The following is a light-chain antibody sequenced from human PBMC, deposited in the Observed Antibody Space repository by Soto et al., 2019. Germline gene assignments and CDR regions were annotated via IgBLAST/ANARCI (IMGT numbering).Light chain of an antibody. CDR2: EGT. V-gene: IGLV2-23*01. CDR1: SSDVGNYHL. Sequence: QSVLTQPASVSGSPGQSITISCTGTSSDVGNYHLVSWYHQYPGKAPKLIIYEGTKWPSGVSNRFSGSMSGNTASLTISGLQTEDEGDYYCCSHASAYTVIFGGGTKLTVL. J-gene: IGLJ2*01. CDR3: CSHASAYTVI.